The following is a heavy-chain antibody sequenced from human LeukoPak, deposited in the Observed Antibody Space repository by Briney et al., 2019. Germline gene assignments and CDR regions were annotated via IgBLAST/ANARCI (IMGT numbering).Heavy chain of an antibody. CDR3: AREVGSGYIDY. J-gene: IGHJ4*02. D-gene: IGHD6-19*01. Sequence: GGSLRLSCAASGFTFISYWMTWGRQGPGKGLEWVVNIKQDGSDKYCGDSVTGRLNISRDNAKNSLYLQMNGLRAEDTAVYYCAREVGSGYIDYWGQGTLVTVSS. CDR1: GFTFISYW. V-gene: IGHV3-7*05. CDR2: IKQDGSDK.